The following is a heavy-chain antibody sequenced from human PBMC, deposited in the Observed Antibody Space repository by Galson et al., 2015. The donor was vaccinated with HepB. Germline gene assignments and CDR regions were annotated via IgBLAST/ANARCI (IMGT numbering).Heavy chain of an antibody. Sequence: SLRLSCAASGFTVSSNYMSWVRQAPGKGLEWVSVIYSGGSTYYADSVKGRFTISRDNSKNTLYLQMNSLRAEDTAVYYCAREQAWYSSGWPRLADEYYFDYWGQGTLVTVSS. CDR3: AREQAWYSSGWPRLADEYYFDY. D-gene: IGHD6-19*01. CDR1: GFTVSSNY. CDR2: IYSGGST. V-gene: IGHV3-53*01. J-gene: IGHJ4*02.